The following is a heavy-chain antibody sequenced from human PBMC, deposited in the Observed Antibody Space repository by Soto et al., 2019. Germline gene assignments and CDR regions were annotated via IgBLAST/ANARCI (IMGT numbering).Heavy chain of an antibody. CDR2: ICISGGCT. CDR1: GYTFNKHA. D-gene: IGHD2-21*01. CDR3: AKTAYGGSGSQERWFDR. J-gene: IGHJ5*02. Sequence: EVQLLQSGGGLVQPGGSLRLYCAASGYTFNKHAMSWVRQAPGRGLEWVSGICISGGCTYYADSVRGRFTISKDDSKNTLYLQMDSLRVEDTAVYYCAKTAYGGSGSQERWFDRWGQGTLVAVSS. V-gene: IGHV3-23*01.